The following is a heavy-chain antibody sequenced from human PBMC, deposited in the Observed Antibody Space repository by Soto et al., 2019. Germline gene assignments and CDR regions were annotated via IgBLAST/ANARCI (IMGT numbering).Heavy chain of an antibody. CDR2: IYPGDSDA. CDR3: ARQPDYNILNGYFYYFDY. CDR1: GYSFTSYW. J-gene: IGHJ4*02. V-gene: IGHV5-51*01. D-gene: IGHD3-9*01. Sequence: GESLKISCKSSGYSFTSYWIGWVRQMPGKGLEWMGIIYPGDSDARYSPSFQGQVTISVDTSISTAYLQWSSLKASDTAMYYCARQPDYNILNGYFYYFDYWGQGTLVTVSS.